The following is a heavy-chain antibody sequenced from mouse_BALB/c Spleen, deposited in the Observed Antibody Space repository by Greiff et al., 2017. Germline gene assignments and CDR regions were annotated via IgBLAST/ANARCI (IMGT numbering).Heavy chain of an antibody. CDR1: GFTFSSYA. CDR2: ISSGGST. CDR3: ARGEGTYYGNYDV. D-gene: IGHD1-1*02. J-gene: IGHJ1*01. V-gene: IGHV5-6-5*01. Sequence: EVQLVESGGGLVKPGGSLKLSCAASGFTFSSYAMSWVRQTPEKRLEWVASISSGGSTYYPDSVKGRFTISRDNARNILYLQMSSLRSEDTAMYYCARGEGTYYGNYDVWGAGTTVTVSS.